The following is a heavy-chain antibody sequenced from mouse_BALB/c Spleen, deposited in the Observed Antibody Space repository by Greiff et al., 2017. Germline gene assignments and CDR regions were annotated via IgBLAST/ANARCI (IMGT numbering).Heavy chain of an antibody. J-gene: IGHJ4*01. CDR2: ISYSGST. Sequence: EVKLMVSGPGLVKPSQSLSLTCSVTGYLITSDYSRYWFRHFPGNKLEWMGYISYSGSTSYNPSLKSRISTTRDTSKNQFLLQLNSVTTEDTATYYCARGYGNYDAIDYWGQGTTVTVSS. CDR1: GYLITSDYS. CDR3: ARGYGNYDAIDY. V-gene: IGHV3-2*02. D-gene: IGHD2-10*02.